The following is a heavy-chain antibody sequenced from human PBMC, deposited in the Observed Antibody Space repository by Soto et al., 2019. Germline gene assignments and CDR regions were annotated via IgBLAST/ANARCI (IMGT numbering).Heavy chain of an antibody. V-gene: IGHV3-33*01. Sequence: QVQLVESGGGVVQPGRSLRLSCAASGFTFSSFGMHWVRQAPGKGLEWVAVIWYDGSDKYYADSVKGRFTISRDNSKNTLYLQMNSLRAEDTAVYFCARDSVGATEVDYWGQGTLVTVSS. CDR1: GFTFSSFG. J-gene: IGHJ4*02. CDR2: IWYDGSDK. CDR3: ARDSVGATEVDY. D-gene: IGHD1-26*01.